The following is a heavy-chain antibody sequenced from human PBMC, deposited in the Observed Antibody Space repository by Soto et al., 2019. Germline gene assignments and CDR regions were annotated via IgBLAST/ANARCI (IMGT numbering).Heavy chain of an antibody. Sequence: GGSLRLSCAASGFSFSSYGMHWVRQAPGKGLEWVAMISYDGTDEYYADSVKGRFTISRDNSKNTLYLQMNSLRAEDTAVYYCARDQGYCSGGSCYVAGYWGQGTLVTVSS. D-gene: IGHD2-15*01. CDR3: ARDQGYCSGGSCYVAGY. CDR2: ISYDGTDE. J-gene: IGHJ4*02. V-gene: IGHV3-30*03. CDR1: GFSFSSYG.